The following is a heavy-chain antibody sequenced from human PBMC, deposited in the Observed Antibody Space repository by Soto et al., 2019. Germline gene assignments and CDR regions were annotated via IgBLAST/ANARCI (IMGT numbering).Heavy chain of an antibody. CDR3: AKHMVTDFDY. Sequence: WGSMGITCASSGFTFSIYGLIWVRQAPKKGLEWVSSISDSGDMTYYADSMKGRFTISRDNSKKTLYLQMNSLRAEDTAVYYCAKHMVTDFDYWGQGTLVTVSS. CDR1: GFTFSIYG. D-gene: IGHD2-21*01. V-gene: IGHV3-23*01. J-gene: IGHJ4*02. CDR2: ISDSGDMT.